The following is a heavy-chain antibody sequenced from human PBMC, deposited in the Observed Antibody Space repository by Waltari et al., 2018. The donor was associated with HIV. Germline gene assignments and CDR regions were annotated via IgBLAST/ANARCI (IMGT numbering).Heavy chain of an antibody. Sequence: EVQLVQSGAEVRKSGESLKISCKASGYTFTNYWIAWVRQMSGEGLEWIGIIYPFDSDTRYNPSFEGQFTISADKSLATAYLEWSNLNASDAAIYYCARLFYYDTTGYINNAFDIWGQGTVVTVS. CDR2: IYPFDSDT. CDR3: ARLFYYDTTGYINNAFDI. D-gene: IGHD3-22*01. CDR1: GYTFTNYW. J-gene: IGHJ3*02. V-gene: IGHV5-51*03.